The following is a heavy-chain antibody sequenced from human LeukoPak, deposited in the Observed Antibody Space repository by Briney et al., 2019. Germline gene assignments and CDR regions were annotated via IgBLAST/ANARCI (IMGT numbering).Heavy chain of an antibody. CDR3: ARGPPRLWGSYRRFFDY. J-gene: IGHJ4*02. CDR1: GGSFSGYY. V-gene: IGHV4-34*01. D-gene: IGHD3-16*02. Sequence: SDTLSLTCAVYGGSFSGYYWSWIRQPPGKGLEWIGEINHSGSTNYNPSLKSRVTISVDTSKNQFSLKLSSVTAADTAVYYCARGPPRLWGSYRRFFDYWGQGTLVTVSS. CDR2: INHSGST.